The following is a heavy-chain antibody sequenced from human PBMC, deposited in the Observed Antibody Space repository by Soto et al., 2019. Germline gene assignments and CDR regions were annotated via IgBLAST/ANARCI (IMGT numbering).Heavy chain of an antibody. D-gene: IGHD5-18*01. CDR2: IYPGDSDT. V-gene: IGHV5-51*01. Sequence: PGESLKISCNGSGYSFTSYWIGWVRQMPGKGLEWMGIIYPGDSDTRYSPSFQGQVTISADKSISTAYLQWSSLKASDTAMYYCARHGPRNPTGYSYGPVYYYYYGMDVWGQGTTVTVSS. J-gene: IGHJ6*02. CDR1: GYSFTSYW. CDR3: ARHGPRNPTGYSYGPVYYYYYGMDV.